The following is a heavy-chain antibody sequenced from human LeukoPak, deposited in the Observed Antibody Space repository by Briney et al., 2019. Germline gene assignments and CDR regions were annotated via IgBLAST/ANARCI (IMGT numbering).Heavy chain of an antibody. CDR2: INTDGSST. J-gene: IGHJ5*02. Sequence: GGSLRLSCAASGFTFSSYWMHWVRQAPGKGLVWVSRINTDGSSTSYADSVKGRFTISRDNAKNTLYLQMNSLRAEDTAVYYCARSGYQLPPGYWFDPWGQGTLVTVSS. D-gene: IGHD2-2*01. CDR3: ARSGYQLPPGYWFDP. CDR1: GFTFSSYW. V-gene: IGHV3-74*01.